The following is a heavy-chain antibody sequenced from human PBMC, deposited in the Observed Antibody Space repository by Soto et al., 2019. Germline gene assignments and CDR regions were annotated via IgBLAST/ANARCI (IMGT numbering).Heavy chain of an antibody. CDR1: GGTFSSYA. J-gene: IGHJ5*02. Sequence: QVQLVQSGAEVKKPGSSVKVSCKASGGTFSSYAISWVRQAPGQGLEWMGGIIPIFGTANYAQKFQGRVTITADDTTSTAYMELSSLRSEDTAVYYCAREHSGSNPLQAYNWFDPWGQGTLVTVSS. CDR3: AREHSGSNPLQAYNWFDP. CDR2: IIPIFGTA. D-gene: IGHD1-26*01. V-gene: IGHV1-69*01.